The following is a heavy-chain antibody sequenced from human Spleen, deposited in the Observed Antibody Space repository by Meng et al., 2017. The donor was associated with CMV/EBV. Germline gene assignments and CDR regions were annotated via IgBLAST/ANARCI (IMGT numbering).Heavy chain of an antibody. CDR2: IYSCGST. CDR1: GFTVSSNY. D-gene: IGHD3-10*01. Sequence: GGSLRLSCAASGFTVSSNYMSWVRQAPGKGLEWVSVIYSCGSTYYADSVMGRFTISRDNSKNTLYLQMNSLRAEDTAVYYCARDQAGTPMGWFDSWGQGTLVTVSS. CDR3: ARDQAGTPMGWFDS. J-gene: IGHJ5*01. V-gene: IGHV3-66*03.